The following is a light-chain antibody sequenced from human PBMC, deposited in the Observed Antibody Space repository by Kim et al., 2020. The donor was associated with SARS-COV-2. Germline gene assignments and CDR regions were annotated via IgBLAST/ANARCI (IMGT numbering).Light chain of an antibody. V-gene: IGKV1-12*01. CDR1: QGIGWW. Sequence: AYVGDRVATSWRASQGIGWWLAWYQQKPGKAPNLLIYSAFSLQSGVPSRFSGSGSGTHFTLTISSLQPDNFATYYCQQANSFPLAFGGGTKVDIK. J-gene: IGKJ4*01. CDR3: QQANSFPLA. CDR2: SAF.